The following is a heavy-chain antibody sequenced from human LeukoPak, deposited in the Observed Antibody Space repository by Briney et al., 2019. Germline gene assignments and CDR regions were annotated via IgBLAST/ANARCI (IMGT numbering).Heavy chain of an antibody. Sequence: GASVKVSCKAFGYTLTSNYMHWVRQAPGQGPEWMGVVSPSGGSTTYAQKFQGRVTLTRDMSTSTDYLELSSLRSEDTAVYYCARDNSVRDEAWWFNPWGQGTLVTVSS. CDR1: GYTLTSNY. CDR3: ARDNSVRDEAWWFNP. D-gene: IGHD5-24*01. CDR2: VSPSGGST. V-gene: IGHV1-46*01. J-gene: IGHJ5*02.